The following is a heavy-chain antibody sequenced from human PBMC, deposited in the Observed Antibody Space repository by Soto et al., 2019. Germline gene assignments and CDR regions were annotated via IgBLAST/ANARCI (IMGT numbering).Heavy chain of an antibody. V-gene: IGHV3-7*02. D-gene: IGHD2-2*01. J-gene: IGHJ4*02. CDR3: AKRKYCPSTTCFDY. CDR2: IRQDGSEK. CDR1: GFTFSSNW. Sequence: HPGGSLRLSCVGSGFTFSSNWMTWVRQAPGKGLEWVGNIRQDGSEKNYVDSVKGRFTISRDNAKNSLYLQMSSLRAEDTAVYYCAKRKYCPSTTCFDYWGQGTLVTVSS.